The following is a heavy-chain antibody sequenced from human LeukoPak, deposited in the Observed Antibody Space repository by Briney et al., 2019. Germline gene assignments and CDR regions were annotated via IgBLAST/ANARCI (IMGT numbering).Heavy chain of an antibody. CDR3: ARERTSGWDAFVF. J-gene: IGHJ4*02. D-gene: IGHD6-19*01. V-gene: IGHV3-74*01. CDR2: INSVGSST. Sequence: GGSLRLSCAASGFTFGSFWMHWVRQAPGKGLVWVSRINSVGSSTSYADSVKGRFTISRDNAKNTLYLQMNSLRAEDTAVYYCARERTSGWDAFVFWGQGTLVTVSS. CDR1: GFTFGSFW.